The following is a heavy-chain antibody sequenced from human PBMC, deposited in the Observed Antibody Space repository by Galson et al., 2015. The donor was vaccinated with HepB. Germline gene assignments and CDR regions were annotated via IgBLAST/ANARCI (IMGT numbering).Heavy chain of an antibody. J-gene: IGHJ5*02. CDR1: GDSVSSNSAA. CDR2: TYYRSKWYN. Sequence: CAISGDSVSSNSAAWNWIRQSPSRGLEWLGRTYYRSKWYNDYAVSVKSRITTNPDTSKNQFSLQLNSVTPEDTAVYYCARGGQQLPLNWFDPWGQGTLVTVSS. V-gene: IGHV6-1*01. D-gene: IGHD6-13*01. CDR3: ARGGQQLPLNWFDP.